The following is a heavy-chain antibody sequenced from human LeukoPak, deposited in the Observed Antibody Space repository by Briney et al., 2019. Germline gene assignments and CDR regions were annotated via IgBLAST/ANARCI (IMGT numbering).Heavy chain of an antibody. J-gene: IGHJ4*02. V-gene: IGHV4-4*07. CDR2: IYTSGST. Sequence: PSETLSLTCTVSGGSISSYYWSWIRQPAGKGLEWIGRIYTSGSTNYNPSLKSRVTMSVDTSKNQFSLKLSSVTAADTAVYYCAAARLLKRSYYFDYWGQGTLVTVSS. D-gene: IGHD3-10*01. CDR3: AAARLLKRSYYFDY. CDR1: GGSISSYY.